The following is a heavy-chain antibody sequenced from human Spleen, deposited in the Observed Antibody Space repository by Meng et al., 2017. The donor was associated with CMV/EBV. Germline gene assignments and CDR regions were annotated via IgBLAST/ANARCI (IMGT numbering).Heavy chain of an antibody. D-gene: IGHD2-2*01. CDR2: IIPVFGTA. CDR1: GYTFTSYG. Sequence: SVKVSCKASGYTFTSYGISWVRQAPGQGLEWMGRIIPVFGTANYAQKFQGRVTITTDESASTAYMELSSLRSADTAIYYCARTPYCSSSSCYNRRFFDPWGQGTLVTVSS. CDR3: ARTPYCSSSSCYNRRFFDP. V-gene: IGHV1-69*05. J-gene: IGHJ5*02.